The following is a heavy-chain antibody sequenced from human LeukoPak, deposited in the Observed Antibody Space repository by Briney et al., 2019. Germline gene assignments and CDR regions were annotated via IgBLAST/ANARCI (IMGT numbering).Heavy chain of an antibody. CDR1: GFTFSSYA. J-gene: IGHJ4*02. D-gene: IGHD3-22*01. Sequence: PGGSLRLSCAASGFTFSSYAMSWVRQAPGKGLEWVSAISGSGGSTYYADSVKGRFTISRDNSKNTLYLQMNSLRAEDTAVYYCAKDRPYYYDSSGYLGFDYWGQGTLVTVSS. V-gene: IGHV3-23*01. CDR2: ISGSGGST. CDR3: AKDRPYYYDSSGYLGFDY.